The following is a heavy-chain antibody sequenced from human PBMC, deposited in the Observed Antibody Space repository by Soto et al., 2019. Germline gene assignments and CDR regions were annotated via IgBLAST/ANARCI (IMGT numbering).Heavy chain of an antibody. Sequence: QVQLVQSGAEVKKPGASVKVSCKASGYTFTSYGISWVRQAPGQGLEWMGWISAYNGNTNYAQKLQGRVTMTTDTSTSTAYMELRSLRSDDTAVYYCARYIVVVQAATTYYYYGMDVWGQGTTVTVFS. D-gene: IGHD2-2*01. V-gene: IGHV1-18*01. CDR1: GYTFTSYG. CDR3: ARYIVVVQAATTYYYYGMDV. J-gene: IGHJ6*02. CDR2: ISAYNGNT.